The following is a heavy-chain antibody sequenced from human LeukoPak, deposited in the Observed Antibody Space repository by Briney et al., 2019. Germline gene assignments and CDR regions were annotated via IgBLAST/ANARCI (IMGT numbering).Heavy chain of an antibody. D-gene: IGHD5-18*01. V-gene: IGHV3-23*01. J-gene: IGHJ4*02. CDR2: ISGSGGST. CDR1: GFTFSSYA. Sequence: GGSLRLSCAASGFTFSSYAMSWVRQAPGKGLEWVSAISGSGGSTYYADSVKGRFTISRDNSKNTLYLQMNSLRAEDTAVYYLAKYRRGGTWIQVCLRNTYHFDFWGQGTLVTVSS. CDR3: AKYRRGGTWIQVCLRNTYHFDF.